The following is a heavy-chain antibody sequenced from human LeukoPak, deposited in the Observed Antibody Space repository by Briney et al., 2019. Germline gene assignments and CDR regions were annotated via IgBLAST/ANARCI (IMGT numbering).Heavy chain of an antibody. J-gene: IGHJ6*02. CDR3: ARDQMGPYYGMDV. D-gene: IGHD5-24*01. V-gene: IGHV3-7*03. Sequence: ETLSLTCTVSGGSISSGPYYWIWVRQAPGKGLEWVANIKQDGREKYYVDSVKGRFTISRDNAKNSLSLQMDSLRAEDTAVYYCARDQMGPYYGMDVWGQGTTVTVSS. CDR2: IKQDGREK. CDR1: GGSISSGPYY.